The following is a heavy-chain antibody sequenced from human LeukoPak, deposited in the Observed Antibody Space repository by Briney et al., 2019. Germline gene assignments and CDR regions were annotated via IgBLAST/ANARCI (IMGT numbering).Heavy chain of an antibody. J-gene: IGHJ3*01. D-gene: IGHD4-17*01. Sequence: GGSLRLSCSASGFNFRSYGMIWVRQAPGKGLEWVSDIKGDGGGAHYADSVKGPFTISRDNSKNTLYLQMNSLRFEDTAMYYCARDPNGDYIGAFEFWGLGTMVTVSS. V-gene: IGHV3-23*01. CDR2: IKGDGGGA. CDR3: ARDPNGDYIGAFEF. CDR1: GFNFRSYG.